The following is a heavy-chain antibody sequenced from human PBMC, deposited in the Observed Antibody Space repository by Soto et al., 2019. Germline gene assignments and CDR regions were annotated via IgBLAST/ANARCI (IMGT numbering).Heavy chain of an antibody. V-gene: IGHV4-34*01. D-gene: IGHD5-18*01. CDR2: INHSGGT. CDR1: GGSLSGYY. Sequence: SETLSLTCAVYGGSLSGYYWSWIRQSPGKGLEWIGEINHSGGTNYDPSLKSRVTISADTSRNQVSLKLSSVTAADTAVYYCARRVTIVYYMDVSGKSTTVTVSS. J-gene: IGHJ6*03. CDR3: ARRVTIVYYMDV.